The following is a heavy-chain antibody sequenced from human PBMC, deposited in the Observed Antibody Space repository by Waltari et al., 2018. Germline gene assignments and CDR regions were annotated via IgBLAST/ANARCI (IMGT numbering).Heavy chain of an antibody. D-gene: IGHD6-13*01. CDR1: GDSISSICYY. CDR3: ARQERSTWYWFDP. CDR2: IHYSGST. J-gene: IGHJ5*02. V-gene: IGHV4-39*07. Sequence: QLQLQESGPGLVKPSETLSLTCTVSGDSISSICYYWGWLRQPPGKGLEWIGSIHYSGSTYYNPSLKSRVTISVDTSKNQFTLKQSSVTAADTAVYYCARQERSTWYWFDPWGQGTLVNVFS.